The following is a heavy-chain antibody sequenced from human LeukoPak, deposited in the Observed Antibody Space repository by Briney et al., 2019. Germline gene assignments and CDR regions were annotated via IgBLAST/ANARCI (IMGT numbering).Heavy chain of an antibody. CDR2: IYYSGST. V-gene: IGHV4-59*08. J-gene: IGHJ3*02. Sequence: SETLSLTCTVSGGSISSYYWSWIRQPPGKGLEWIGYIYYSGSTNYNPSLKSRVTISVDTSKNQFSLKLSSVTAADTAVYYCARQKGQYCSGGSCYYFAFDIWGQGTMVTVSS. CDR1: GGSISSYY. CDR3: ARQKGQYCSGGSCYYFAFDI. D-gene: IGHD2-15*01.